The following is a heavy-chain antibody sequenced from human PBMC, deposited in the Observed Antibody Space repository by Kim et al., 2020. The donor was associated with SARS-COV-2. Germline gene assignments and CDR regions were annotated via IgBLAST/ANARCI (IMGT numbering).Heavy chain of an antibody. Sequence: SETLSLTCSVSGGSINSFYWSWIRQPPGKGLEWIGYISYTGITDYNPSLRSRVTISLDTSKNQFSLRLTSVTAADTAVYYCARSLTYSGFHAHWGQGILV. D-gene: IGHD1-26*01. CDR1: GGSINSFY. V-gene: IGHV4-59*01. J-gene: IGHJ4*02. CDR3: ARSLTYSGFHAH. CDR2: ISYTGIT.